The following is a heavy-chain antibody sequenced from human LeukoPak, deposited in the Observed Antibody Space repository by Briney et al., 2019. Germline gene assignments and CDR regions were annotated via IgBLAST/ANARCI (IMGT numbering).Heavy chain of an antibody. V-gene: IGHV4-39*07. CDR1: GGSISSSSYY. D-gene: IGHD1-26*01. J-gene: IGHJ5*02. Sequence: SETLSFTCNVSGGSISSSSYYWGWIRQPPGKGLEWIGSIYYSGNTYYNPSLKSRVTISEDTSKNQFSLKLSSVTAADTAVYYCARERTLIVGARYWFDPWGQGTLVTVSS. CDR3: ARERTLIVGARYWFDP. CDR2: IYYSGNT.